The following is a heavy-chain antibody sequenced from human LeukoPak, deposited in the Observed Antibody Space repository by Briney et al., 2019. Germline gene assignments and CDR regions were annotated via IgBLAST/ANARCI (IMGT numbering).Heavy chain of an antibody. CDR2: IGIDSGNT. V-gene: IGHV3-48*01. D-gene: IGHD5-24*01. J-gene: IGHJ4*02. Sequence: GGSLRLSCAASGFTFSDYSMNWVRQAPGEGLEWISYIGIDSGNTNYADSVKGRFTISGDKAKNSLYLQTNSLRVEDTAVYYCARDYKYAFDNWGQGTLVTVSS. CDR1: GFTFSDYS. CDR3: ARDYKYAFDN.